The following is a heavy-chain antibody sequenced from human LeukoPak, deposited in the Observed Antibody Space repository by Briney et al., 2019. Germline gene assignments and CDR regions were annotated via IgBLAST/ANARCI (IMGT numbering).Heavy chain of an antibody. CDR2: IYSGDSDT. CDR3: SRQYSGYGGAPFDY. J-gene: IGHJ4*02. V-gene: IGHV5-51*01. D-gene: IGHD5-12*01. Sequence: GGSLQISFQGSGYSFTSYWMGWVRPLPGKGREWVGIIYSGDSDTRYSPSFQGQVTISADKSISTAYLQWSSLKASDTAMYYCSRQYSGYGGAPFDYWGQRTLVTVSS. CDR1: GYSFTSYW.